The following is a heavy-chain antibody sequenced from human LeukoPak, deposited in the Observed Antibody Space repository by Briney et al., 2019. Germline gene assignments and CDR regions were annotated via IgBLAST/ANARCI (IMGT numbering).Heavy chain of an antibody. D-gene: IGHD3-9*01. CDR2: MNHSGST. V-gene: IGHV4-34*01. J-gene: IGHJ4*02. CDR3: ARGSAGLTGKYPGDY. CDR1: GGSFSGYY. Sequence: SETLSLTCAVYGGSFSGYYWSWIRQPPGKGLEWIGEMNHSGSTNYNPSLKSRVTISVDTSKNQFSLKLSSVTAADTAVYYCARGSAGLTGKYPGDYWGQGTLVTVSS.